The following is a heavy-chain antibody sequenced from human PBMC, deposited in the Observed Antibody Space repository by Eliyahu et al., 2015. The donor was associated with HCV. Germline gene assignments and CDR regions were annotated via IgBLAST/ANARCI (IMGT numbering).Heavy chain of an antibody. D-gene: IGHD1-1*01. CDR1: GFXFXGYV. CDR2: ISYDGDTR. Sequence: QVHLVESGGGVVQPGTSLXLSCSASGFXFXGYVMHWVRQAPGRGLGGVALISYDGDTRYSGDSVKGRFTISRDNSDNTLYLRMNSLRPEDTALYYCTRGFHNNWPNYYFDSWGQGTLVTVSS. J-gene: IGHJ4*02. CDR3: TRGFHNNWPNYYFDS. V-gene: IGHV3-30-3*01.